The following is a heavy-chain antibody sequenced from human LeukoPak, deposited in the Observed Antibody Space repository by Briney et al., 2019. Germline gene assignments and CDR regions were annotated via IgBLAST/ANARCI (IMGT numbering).Heavy chain of an antibody. J-gene: IGHJ4*02. Sequence: PSETLSLTCTVSGGSISSYYWSWIRQPPGKGLEWIGYIYYSGSTNYNPSLKSRVTISVDTSKNQFSLKLSSVTAADTAVYYCARDRGGESSSWYDYWGQGTLVNGSS. CDR3: ARDRGGESSSWYDY. V-gene: IGHV4-59*01. CDR1: GGSISSYY. D-gene: IGHD6-13*01. CDR2: IYYSGST.